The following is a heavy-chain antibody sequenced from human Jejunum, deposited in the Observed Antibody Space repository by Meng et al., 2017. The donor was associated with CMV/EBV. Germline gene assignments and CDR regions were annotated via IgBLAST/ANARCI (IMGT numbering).Heavy chain of an antibody. CDR1: GLTFSAPY. V-gene: IGHV3-72*01. CDR3: ATAVFGVVDYDY. CDR2: SRIRANSHTT. D-gene: IGHD3-3*01. Sequence: YGLTFSAPYRDWVRQAPGRGPEWVGRSRIRANSHTTEYAASVKGRFTISRDDSRNSLYLEMNRLKSEDTAVYYCATAVFGVVDYDYWGQGTLVTVSS. J-gene: IGHJ4*02.